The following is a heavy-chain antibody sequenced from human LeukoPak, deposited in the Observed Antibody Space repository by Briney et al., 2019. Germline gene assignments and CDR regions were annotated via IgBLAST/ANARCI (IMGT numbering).Heavy chain of an antibody. J-gene: IGHJ6*02. D-gene: IGHD6-13*01. CDR1: GGSISSSSYY. Sequence: SETLSLTCTVSGGSISSSSYYWGWIRQPPGKGLEWIGSIYYSGSTYYNPSLKSRVTISVDTSKNQFSLKLSSVTAADTAVYYCARPGSQGCSSRPGGMDVWGQGTTVTVSS. CDR2: IYYSGST. V-gene: IGHV4-39*01. CDR3: ARPGSQGCSSRPGGMDV.